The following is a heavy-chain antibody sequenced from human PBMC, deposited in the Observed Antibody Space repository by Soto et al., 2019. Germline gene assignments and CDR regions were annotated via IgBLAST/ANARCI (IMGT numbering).Heavy chain of an antibody. Sequence: NPSETLSLTCTVSGSSISSGDYYWSWIRQPPGKGLEWIGYIYYSGSIYYSPSLKSRVTISVDTSKNQFSLKLSSVTAADSAVYYCARAAVVLTTSIYNWLDPWGQGTLVTVSS. V-gene: IGHV4-30-4*01. CDR2: IYYSGSI. J-gene: IGHJ5*02. CDR1: GSSISSGDYY. D-gene: IGHD2-8*02. CDR3: ARAAVVLTTSIYNWLDP.